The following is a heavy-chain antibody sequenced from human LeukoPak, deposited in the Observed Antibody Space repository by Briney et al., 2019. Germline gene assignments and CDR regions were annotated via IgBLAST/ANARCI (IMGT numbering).Heavy chain of an antibody. J-gene: IGHJ4*02. V-gene: IGHV4-34*01. D-gene: IGHD3-9*01. Sequence: SETLSLTCAVYGGSFSGYYWSWIRQPPGKGLEWIGEINHSGSTNYNPSLKSRVTISVDTSKNQFSLKLSSVAAADTAVYYCARDARLRYFDWPRKLIPYYFDYWGQGTLVTVSS. CDR2: INHSGST. CDR1: GGSFSGYY. CDR3: ARDARLRYFDWPRKLIPYYFDY.